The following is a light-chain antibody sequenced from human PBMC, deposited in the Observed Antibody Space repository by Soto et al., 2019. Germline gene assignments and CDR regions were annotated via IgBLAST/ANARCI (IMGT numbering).Light chain of an antibody. J-gene: IGKJ1*01. CDR3: QQYSTYTPRT. CDR2: GAS. V-gene: IGKV3-15*01. CDR1: QSVSSN. Sequence: EIVMTQSPATLSVSPVERATLSCRASQSVSSNLAWYQQKPGQAPRLLIYGASTRATGIPARFSGSGSGTEFTLTISGLQPGDSATYYCQQYSTYTPRTFGQGTKVDIK.